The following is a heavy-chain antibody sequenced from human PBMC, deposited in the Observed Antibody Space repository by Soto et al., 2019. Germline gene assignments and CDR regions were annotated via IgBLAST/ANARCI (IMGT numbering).Heavy chain of an antibody. Sequence: QVQLQESGPGLVKPSETLSLTCTVSGGSISSYYWSWIRQPPGKGLEWIGYIYYSGSTNYNPSLKSRVTTSVATSKNQFSLKLSSVTAADTAVYYWARRYGVAFDIWGQGTMVTVSS. J-gene: IGHJ3*02. CDR1: GGSISSYY. V-gene: IGHV4-59*08. CDR3: ARRYGVAFDI. D-gene: IGHD3-10*01. CDR2: IYYSGST.